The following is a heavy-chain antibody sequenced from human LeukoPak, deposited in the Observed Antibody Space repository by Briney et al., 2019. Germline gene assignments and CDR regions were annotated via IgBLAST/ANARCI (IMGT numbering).Heavy chain of an antibody. D-gene: IGHD3-10*01. CDR2: ISWNSGSI. CDR1: GFTFDDYA. V-gene: IGHV3-9*01. Sequence: AGGSLRLPCAASGFTFDDYAMHWVRQAPGKGLEWVSGISWNSGSIGYADSVKGRFTISRDNAKNTLYLQMNSLRAEDTAVYYCATGSGSPYYYYYYYMDVWGKGTTVTVSS. CDR3: ATGSGSPYYYYYYYMDV. J-gene: IGHJ6*03.